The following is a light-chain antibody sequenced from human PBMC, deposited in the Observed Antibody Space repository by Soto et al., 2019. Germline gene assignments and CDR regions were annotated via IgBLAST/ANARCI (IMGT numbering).Light chain of an antibody. V-gene: IGKV4-1*01. CDR1: QSVLYNTNNKNS. CDR2: WAS. CDR3: QQSSSFPLT. J-gene: IGKJ3*01. Sequence: DIVLTQSPDSLAVSLGERATINCKSSQSVLYNTNNKNSLAWYQQKPGQPPKLLFYWASTRESGVPDRFGGSGSGTDFTLTIGSLQPEDSATYYCQQSSSFPLTFGPGTKVDIK.